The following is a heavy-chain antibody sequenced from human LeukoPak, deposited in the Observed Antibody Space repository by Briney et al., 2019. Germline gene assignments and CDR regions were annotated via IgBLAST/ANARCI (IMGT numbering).Heavy chain of an antibody. CDR3: ARATFTAMVTPDFDY. D-gene: IGHD5-18*01. V-gene: IGHV3-21*01. J-gene: IGHJ4*02. CDR1: GLTFSSYS. Sequence: GGSLRLSCAVSGLTFSSYSMNWVRQAPGKGLEWDSSISSSSSYIYYADSVKGRFTISRDNAKNSLYLQMSSLRAEDTAVYYCARATFTAMVTPDFDYWGQGTLVTVSS. CDR2: ISSSSSYI.